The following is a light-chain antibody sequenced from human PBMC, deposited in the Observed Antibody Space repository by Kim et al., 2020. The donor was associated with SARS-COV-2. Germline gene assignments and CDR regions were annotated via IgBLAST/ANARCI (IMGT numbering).Light chain of an antibody. V-gene: IGKV3-20*01. CDR2: DAS. CDR1: QSLRRTY. CDR3: QRYGTSPT. J-gene: IGKJ1*01. Sequence: EIVLTQSPGTLSLSPGERATLSCRASQSLRRTYLAWYQQRPGQATRLLIYDASSRATGIPDSFSGSGSGTDFTITITRLEPEDFAVYYCQRYGTSPTFGQGTKVDIK.